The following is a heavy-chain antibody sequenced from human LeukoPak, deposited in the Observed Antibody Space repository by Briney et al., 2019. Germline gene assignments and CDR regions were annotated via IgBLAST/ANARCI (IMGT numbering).Heavy chain of an antibody. J-gene: IGHJ3*02. CDR3: ARAIGVYDSSGYYHPLDAFDI. V-gene: IGHV4-34*01. CDR1: GGSFSGYY. Sequence: SETLSLTCAVYGGSFSGYYWSWIRQPPGKGLEWIGEINHSGSTNYNPSLKSRVTISVDKSKNQFSLKLSSVTAADTAVYYCARAIGVYDSSGYYHPLDAFDIWGQGTMVTVSS. D-gene: IGHD3-22*01. CDR2: INHSGST.